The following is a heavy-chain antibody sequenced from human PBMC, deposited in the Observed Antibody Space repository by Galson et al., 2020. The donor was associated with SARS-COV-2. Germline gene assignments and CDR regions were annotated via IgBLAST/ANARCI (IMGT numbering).Heavy chain of an antibody. CDR1: GFAFSTYA. J-gene: IGHJ3*01. CDR3: ERENVRKYSGLGKFWGDAFDV. CDR2: ISSDGNSK. Sequence: GGSLRLSCAASGFAFSTYAMHWVRQAPGKGLEWVAVISSDGNSKYYADSVTGRFTFSRDNSKNTLYLQMNSLRPEDTAVYYCERENVRKYSGLGKFWGDAFDVWGQGTMVTVSS. D-gene: IGHD3-10*01. V-gene: IGHV3-30*03.